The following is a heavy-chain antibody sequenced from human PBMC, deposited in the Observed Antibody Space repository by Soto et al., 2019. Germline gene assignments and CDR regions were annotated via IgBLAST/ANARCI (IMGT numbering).Heavy chain of an antibody. J-gene: IGHJ6*02. CDR2: INSDGSST. CDR1: GFTFNTYW. Sequence: GGSLRLSCAASGFTFNTYWMNWVRQVPGKGLVWVSRINSDGSSTTYADSVKGRFTISRDKAKNTLYLQMNSLRAEDTAVYYCARNESSNIYGMDVWGQGTTVTVYS. V-gene: IGHV3-74*01. D-gene: IGHD6-6*01. CDR3: ARNESSNIYGMDV.